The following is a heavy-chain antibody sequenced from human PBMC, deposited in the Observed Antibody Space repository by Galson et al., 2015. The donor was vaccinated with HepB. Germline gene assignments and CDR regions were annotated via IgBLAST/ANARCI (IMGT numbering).Heavy chain of an antibody. CDR1: GGSISSSNYY. CDR2: LYYNGRT. V-gene: IGHV4-39*01. D-gene: IGHD6-13*01. Sequence: ETLSLTCTVSGGSISSSNYYWAWIRQPPGKGPEWIGSLYYNGRTYYHPSLKSRVTVSGDTSKNQFSLKLISVTAADTAVYYCASLRGYSSSWDLDYWGQGTLVTVSS. CDR3: ASLRGYSSSWDLDY. J-gene: IGHJ4*02.